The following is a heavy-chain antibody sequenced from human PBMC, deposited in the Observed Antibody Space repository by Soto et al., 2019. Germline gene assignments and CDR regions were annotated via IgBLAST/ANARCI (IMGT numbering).Heavy chain of an antibody. D-gene: IGHD1-20*01. CDR2: ISSNGCST. V-gene: IGHV3-64*02. CDR1: VFTFSSYA. CDR3: EREYKDAFDI. J-gene: IGHJ3*02. Sequence: GGSLRLSCAASVFTFSSYAMHWVRQAPGKGLEYVSAISSNGCSTYCADSVKGRFTISRDNSKNTLYLQMGSLRAEDMDVYYCEREYKDAFDIWGQGTMVTVSS.